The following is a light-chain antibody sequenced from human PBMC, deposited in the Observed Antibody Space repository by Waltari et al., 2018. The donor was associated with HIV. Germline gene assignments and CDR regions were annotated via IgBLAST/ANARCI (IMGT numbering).Light chain of an antibody. J-gene: IGLJ3*02. V-gene: IGLV1-51*01. CDR3: ASWDISLSAWV. Sequence: QSVLTQPPSVSAAPRQKVTISCSGSTSNIGYNSVSWYQQFPGTAPKPLTYDNTTRPSGIPDRFPGSKSGTSSTLVITGLQSGDEADYYCASWDISLSAWVFGGGTKLTV. CDR2: DNT. CDR1: TSNIGYNS.